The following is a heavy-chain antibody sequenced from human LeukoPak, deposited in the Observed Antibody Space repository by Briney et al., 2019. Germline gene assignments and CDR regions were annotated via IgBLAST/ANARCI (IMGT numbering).Heavy chain of an antibody. D-gene: IGHD6-13*01. CDR1: GLTFSGSA. Sequence: GGSLRLSCAASGLTFSGSAMHWVRQASGKGLEWVGRIRSKANSYATAYAASVKGRFTISRDDSKNTAYLQMNSLKTEDTAVYYCTRYIAAVGKVNWGQGTLVTVSS. J-gene: IGHJ4*02. V-gene: IGHV3-73*01. CDR2: IRSKANSYAT. CDR3: TRYIAAVGKVN.